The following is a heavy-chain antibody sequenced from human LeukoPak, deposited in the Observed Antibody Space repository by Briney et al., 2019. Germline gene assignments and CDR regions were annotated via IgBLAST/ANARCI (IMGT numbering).Heavy chain of an antibody. CDR3: ARPRYYYDSSGLDY. Sequence: SGGSLRLSCAASGFTFRSYWMSWVRQAPGKGLGWVANIKKDGSEKYYVDSVKGRFTISRDNVKNSLYLQMNSLRAEDTAVYYCARPRYYYDSSGLDYWGQGTLVTVSS. CDR1: GFTFRSYW. D-gene: IGHD3-22*01. J-gene: IGHJ4*02. CDR2: IKKDGSEK. V-gene: IGHV3-7*01.